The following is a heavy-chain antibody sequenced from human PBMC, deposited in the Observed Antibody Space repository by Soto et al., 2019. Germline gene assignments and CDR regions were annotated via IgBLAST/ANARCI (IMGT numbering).Heavy chain of an antibody. Sequence: QVQLQQWGAGLLKPSETLSLTCAVYGGSFSGYSWTWIRQPPGKALEWIGQINHSGSANYNPSLTRRVTISVATPKNQFSLELASVTAADTAVYYCARGLFSEDSYSGGWYFFDYWGQGTLVTVSS. J-gene: IGHJ4*02. V-gene: IGHV4-34*02. D-gene: IGHD3-10*01. CDR1: GGSFSGYS. CDR2: INHSGSA. CDR3: ARGLFSEDSYSGGWYFFDY.